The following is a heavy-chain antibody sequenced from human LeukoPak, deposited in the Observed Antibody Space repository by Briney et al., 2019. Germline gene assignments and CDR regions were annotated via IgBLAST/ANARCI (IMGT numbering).Heavy chain of an antibody. J-gene: IGHJ4*02. CDR3: ARGTSTVSAGYY. Sequence: GGSLRVSCAASGFTVSSNYMSWVRQAPGKGLEWVSVIYTGGSTYYADSVKGRFTISRDTSKNTRYLQMNSLRAEDTAVYYCARGTSTVSAGYYWGQGTLVTVSS. V-gene: IGHV3-53*01. CDR2: IYTGGST. CDR1: GFTVSSNY. D-gene: IGHD6-19*01.